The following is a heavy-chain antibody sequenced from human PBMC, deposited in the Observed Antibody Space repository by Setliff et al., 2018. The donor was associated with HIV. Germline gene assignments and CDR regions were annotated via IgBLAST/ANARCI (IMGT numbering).Heavy chain of an antibody. CDR2: FDPEDGET. V-gene: IGHV1-24*01. CDR3: ARGRHAVVVTALEHDY. J-gene: IGHJ4*02. CDR1: GYTLTELS. D-gene: IGHD2-21*02. Sequence: ASVKVSCKVSGYTLTELSMHWVRQAPGKGLEWMGGFDPEDGETIYAQKFQGRVTMTEDTSTDTAYMELSSLRSEDTAVYYCARGRHAVVVTALEHDYWGQGTLVTVSS.